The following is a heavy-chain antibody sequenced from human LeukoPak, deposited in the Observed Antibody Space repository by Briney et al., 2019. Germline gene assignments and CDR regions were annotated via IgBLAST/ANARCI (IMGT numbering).Heavy chain of an antibody. Sequence: PSETLSLTCAVYGGSFSGYYWSWIRQPPGKGLEWIGEINHSGSTNYNPSLKSRVTISVDTSKNQFSLKLSSVTAADTAVYYCARQTLVGATALDYWGQGTLVTVPS. CDR2: INHSGST. V-gene: IGHV4-34*01. J-gene: IGHJ4*02. D-gene: IGHD1-26*01. CDR3: ARQTLVGATALDY. CDR1: GGSFSGYY.